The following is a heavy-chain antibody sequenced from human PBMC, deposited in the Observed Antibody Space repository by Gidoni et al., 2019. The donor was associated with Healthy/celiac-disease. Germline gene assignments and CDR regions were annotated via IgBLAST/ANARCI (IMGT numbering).Heavy chain of an antibody. CDR3: ARDHTIFGVVTHYYYYYGMDV. D-gene: IGHD3-3*01. J-gene: IGHJ6*02. CDR2: ISSSSSYI. Sequence: EVQLVESGGGLVKPGGSLRLSCAASGFTFSSYSMTWVRQAPGKGLEWVSSISSSSSYIYYADSVKGRFTISRDNAKNSLYLQMNSLRAEDTAVYYCARDHTIFGVVTHYYYYYGMDVWGQGTTVTVSS. CDR1: GFTFSSYS. V-gene: IGHV3-21*01.